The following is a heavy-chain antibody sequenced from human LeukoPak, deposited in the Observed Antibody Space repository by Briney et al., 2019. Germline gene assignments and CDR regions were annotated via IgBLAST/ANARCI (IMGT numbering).Heavy chain of an antibody. CDR3: AKPSSTSIYYFDY. CDR1: GFTFSSYG. CDR2: ISYDGSNK. V-gene: IGHV3-30*18. D-gene: IGHD2-2*01. J-gene: IGHJ4*02. Sequence: GGSLRLSCAAFGFTFSSYGMHWVRQAPGKGLEWVAVISYDGSNKYYADSVKGRFTISRDNSKNTLYLQMNSLRAEDTAVYYCAKPSSTSIYYFDYWGQGTLVTVSS.